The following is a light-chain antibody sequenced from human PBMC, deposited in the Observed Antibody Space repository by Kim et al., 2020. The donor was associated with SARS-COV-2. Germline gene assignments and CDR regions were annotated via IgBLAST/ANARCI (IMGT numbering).Light chain of an antibody. CDR3: QVWDSSSDHVV. CDR1: NSGSKS. CDR2: YDS. V-gene: IGLV3-21*04. J-gene: IGLJ2*01. Sequence: APGKTDRITCGGNNSGSKSVHWYQQKPGQAPVLVIYYDSDRPSGIPERFSGSNSGNTATLTISRVEAGDEADYYCQVWDSSSDHVVFGGGTQLTVL.